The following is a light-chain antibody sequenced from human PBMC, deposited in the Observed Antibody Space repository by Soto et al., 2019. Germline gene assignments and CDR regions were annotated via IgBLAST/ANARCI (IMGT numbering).Light chain of an antibody. CDR3: QRRSYWPHLIS. Sequence: SPSALSVEKIERSTVSCVGSQSISNTLAWYQQKPGQAPRLLIYDASNRATGIPARFSGSGSGTDFTLTIRSLESEDVAVYCCQRRSYWPHLISFGHGTNLEIK. CDR1: QSISNT. J-gene: IGKJ5*01. V-gene: IGKV3-11*01. CDR2: DAS.